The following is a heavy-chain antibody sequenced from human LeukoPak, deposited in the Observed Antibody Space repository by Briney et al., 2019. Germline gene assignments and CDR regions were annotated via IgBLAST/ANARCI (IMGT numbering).Heavy chain of an antibody. Sequence: SETLSLTCTVSGYSISSGYYWGWIRPSPGQGLEWIGYIWPSGSTNYNPSLSGRVAISLDKSRNHFTLMVTAVTAADTAFYYCARKGPEHLPTYFDHWGRGILVTVSS. CDR3: ARKGPEHLPTYFDH. J-gene: IGHJ4*02. CDR1: GYSISSGYY. D-gene: IGHD2-21*01. CDR2: IWPSGST. V-gene: IGHV4-38-2*02.